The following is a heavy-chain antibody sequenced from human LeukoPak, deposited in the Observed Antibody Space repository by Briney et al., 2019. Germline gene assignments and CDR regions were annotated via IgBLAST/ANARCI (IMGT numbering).Heavy chain of an antibody. D-gene: IGHD3-22*01. V-gene: IGHV3-23*01. Sequence: GGSLRLSCAASGLTFSSYAMSWVRQAPGKGLEWVSAISGSGGSTYYADSVKGRFTISRDNSKNTLYLQMNSLRAEDTAVYYCAKGPKAMIIYNWFDPWGQGTLVTVSS. CDR1: GLTFSSYA. J-gene: IGHJ5*02. CDR2: ISGSGGST. CDR3: AKGPKAMIIYNWFDP.